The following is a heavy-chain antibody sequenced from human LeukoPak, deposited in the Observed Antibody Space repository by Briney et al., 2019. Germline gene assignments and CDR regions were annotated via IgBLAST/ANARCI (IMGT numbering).Heavy chain of an antibody. V-gene: IGHV3-30*02. J-gene: IGHJ4*02. CDR3: AKETRGSYSDY. CDR1: GFTFSSSG. D-gene: IGHD5-12*01. CDR2: ISYDGSNR. Sequence: GGSLRLSCAASGFTFSSSGMHWVRQAPGKGLEWVAFISYDGSNRYYVDSVKGRFTISRDNSKNTLYLQMNSLRAEDTAVYYCAKETRGSYSDYWGQGTLVTVSS.